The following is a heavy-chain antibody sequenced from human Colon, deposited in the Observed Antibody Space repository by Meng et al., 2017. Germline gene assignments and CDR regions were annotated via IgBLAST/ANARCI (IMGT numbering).Heavy chain of an antibody. J-gene: IGHJ4*02. CDR1: GFTFSSFA. V-gene: IGHV3-23*01. CDR2: IKSGGDKT. Sequence: GGSLRLSCAASGFTFSSFAMSWVRQIPGKGLEWVSSIKSGGDKTYFADSVKGRFTISRDNSNNAVYLQMNSLRSEDTAVYYCAKTGCRSSGYYCFGGWGQGTLVTVSS. CDR3: AKTGCRSSGYYCFGG. D-gene: IGHD3-22*01.